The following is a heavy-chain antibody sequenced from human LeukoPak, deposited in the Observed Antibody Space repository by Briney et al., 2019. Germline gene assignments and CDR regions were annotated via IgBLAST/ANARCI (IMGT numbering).Heavy chain of an antibody. Sequence: SETLSLTCAVYGGSFSGYYWSWIRQPPGKGLEWIGYIYYSGSTNYNPSLKSRVTISVDTSKNQFSLKLSSVTAADTAVYYCARSSPKPVGMDVWGQGTTVTVSS. CDR1: GGSFSGYY. V-gene: IGHV4-59*12. J-gene: IGHJ6*02. CDR2: IYYSGST. CDR3: ARSSPKPVGMDV.